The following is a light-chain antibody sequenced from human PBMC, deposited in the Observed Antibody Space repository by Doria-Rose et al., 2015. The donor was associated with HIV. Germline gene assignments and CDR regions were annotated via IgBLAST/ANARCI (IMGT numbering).Light chain of an antibody. J-gene: IGKJ1*01. CDR1: QSFSSTY. Sequence: EIVMTQSPGTLSLSPGERATLSCRASQSFSSTYLAWYQQKPDQAPSLLIYDRSTRATGIPDRFSASGSGTDFTLTINRLEPEDFALYYCHQYGTSWTFGQGTKVEI. CDR2: DRS. V-gene: IGKV3-20*01. CDR3: HQYGTSWT.